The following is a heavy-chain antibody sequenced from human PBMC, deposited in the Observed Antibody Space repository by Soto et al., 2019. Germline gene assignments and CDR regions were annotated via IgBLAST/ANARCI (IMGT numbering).Heavy chain of an antibody. Sequence: PSETLSLTCTVSGDSISSGDYYWSWIRQPPGKGLEWIGYIYYSGSTYYNPSLKSRVTISVDTSKNQFSLKLSSVTAADTAVYYCARVPHYYDSSGTDYWGQGTLVTVSS. CDR1: GDSISSGDYY. CDR2: IYYSGST. V-gene: IGHV4-30-4*01. D-gene: IGHD3-22*01. CDR3: ARVPHYYDSSGTDY. J-gene: IGHJ4*02.